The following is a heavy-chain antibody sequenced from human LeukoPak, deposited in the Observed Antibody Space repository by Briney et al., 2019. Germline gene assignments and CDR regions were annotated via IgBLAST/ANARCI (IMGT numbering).Heavy chain of an antibody. J-gene: IGHJ4*02. CDR2: IGTAGDT. D-gene: IGHD1-26*01. CDR3: ARGCFLSGSFPFDY. Sequence: GGSLRLSCAASGFTFSSYDMHWVRQATGKGLEWVSAIGTAGDTYYPGSVKGRFTISRENAKNSLYLQMNSLRAGDTAVYYCARGCFLSGSFPFDYWGQGTLVTVSS. CDR1: GFTFSSYD. V-gene: IGHV3-13*01.